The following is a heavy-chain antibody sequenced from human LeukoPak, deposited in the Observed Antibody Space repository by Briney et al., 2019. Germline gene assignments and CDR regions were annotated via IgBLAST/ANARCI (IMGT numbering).Heavy chain of an antibody. V-gene: IGHV4-34*01. Sequence: KSSETLSLTCAVYGGSFSGYYWSWIRQPPGKGLEWIGEINHSGSTNYNPSLKSRVTISVDTSKNQFSLKLSSVTAADTAVYYCARGPENRIQLWLRPYYYYGMDVWGQGTTVTVSS. CDR2: INHSGST. CDR1: GGSFSGYY. J-gene: IGHJ6*02. CDR3: ARGPENRIQLWLRPYYYYGMDV. D-gene: IGHD5-18*01.